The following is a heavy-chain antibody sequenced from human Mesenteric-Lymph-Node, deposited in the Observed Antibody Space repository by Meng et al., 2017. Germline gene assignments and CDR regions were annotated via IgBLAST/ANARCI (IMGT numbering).Heavy chain of an antibody. CDR3: ARTAGLNLLTGSLLDS. D-gene: IGHD3-9*01. J-gene: IGHJ4*02. CDR2: IIPMVDKT. CDR1: GGAGRSYS. Sequence: SVKVSCKASGGAGRSYSISWVRQAPGQGLEWMGRIIPMVDKTHYSQNFQARVTITADKSTNTAYMELGSLRSEDTAVYYCARTAGLNLLTGSLLDSWGQGTLVTVSS. V-gene: IGHV1-69*02.